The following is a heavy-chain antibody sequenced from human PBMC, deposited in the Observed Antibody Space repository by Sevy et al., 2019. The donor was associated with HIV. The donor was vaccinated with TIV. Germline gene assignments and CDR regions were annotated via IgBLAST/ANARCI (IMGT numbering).Heavy chain of an antibody. J-gene: IGHJ4*01. CDR1: SESFSNYY. CDR2: IDHSGRS. Sequence: SETLSLTCAVYSESFSNYYWSWIRLSPGKGLESIGEIDHSGRSDYNPSLKSRVTMSVDTSRNQFSLKLTSVTAADTAVYYCARGPKPLRSDYGDYRGVGYYFDSWGHGTLVTVSS. D-gene: IGHD4-17*01. V-gene: IGHV4-34*01. CDR3: ARGPKPLRSDYGDYRGVGYYFDS.